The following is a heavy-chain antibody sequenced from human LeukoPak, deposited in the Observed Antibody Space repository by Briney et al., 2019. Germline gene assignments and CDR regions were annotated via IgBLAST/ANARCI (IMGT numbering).Heavy chain of an antibody. Sequence: RGGSLRLSCAASGFTFSSYSMNWVRQAPGKGLEWVSSISSSSSYIYYADSVKGRFTISRDNAKNSLYLQMNSLRAEDTAVYYCASGITMVRGVIIGDYWGQGTLVTVSS. D-gene: IGHD3-10*01. CDR1: GFTFSSYS. V-gene: IGHV3-21*01. CDR3: ASGITMVRGVIIGDY. CDR2: ISSSSSYI. J-gene: IGHJ4*02.